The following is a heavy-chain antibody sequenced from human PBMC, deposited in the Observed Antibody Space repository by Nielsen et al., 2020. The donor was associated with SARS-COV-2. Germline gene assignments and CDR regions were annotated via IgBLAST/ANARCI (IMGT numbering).Heavy chain of an antibody. CDR1: GFTFSDYY. Sequence: GESLKISCAASGFTFSDYYMSWIRQAPGKGLEWVSYISSSSSYIYYADSVKGRFTISRDNAKNSLYLQMNSLRAEDTAVYYCARDGGEDSSGYYYEGYFDYWGQGTLVTVSS. D-gene: IGHD3-22*01. V-gene: IGHV3-11*06. CDR2: ISSSSSYI. J-gene: IGHJ4*02. CDR3: ARDGGEDSSGYYYEGYFDY.